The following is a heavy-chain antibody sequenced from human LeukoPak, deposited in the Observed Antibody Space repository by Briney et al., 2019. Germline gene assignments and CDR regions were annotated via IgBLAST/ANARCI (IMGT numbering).Heavy chain of an antibody. CDR1: GFTFSLYA. J-gene: IGHJ4*02. CDR2: ISSRIDYT. D-gene: IGHD3-22*01. CDR3: ARRDYHGSSGYYDSSY. V-gene: IGHV3-23*01. Sequence: QPGGSLRLTCGASGFTFSLYAMSWVRQAPGKRLEWVSSISSRIDYTYYEDSVKGRFTISRDNSKNTLYLQMNSLRGEDTAVYYCARRDYHGSSGYYDSSYWGQGTLVTVSS.